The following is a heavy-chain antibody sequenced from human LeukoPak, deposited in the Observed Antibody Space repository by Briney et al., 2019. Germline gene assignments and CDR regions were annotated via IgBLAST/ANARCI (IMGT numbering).Heavy chain of an antibody. CDR2: INTAANT. V-gene: IGHV3-13*04. D-gene: IGHD6-19*01. CDR3: VRAPPGTGWLIDH. CDR1: GFAFSNYD. Sequence: GGSLRLSCAASGFAFSNYDMLWVRQTTGKGLEWVSAINTAANTYYPDSVKGRFTISRENAKNSLYLQINSLRVGDTAVYYCVRAPPGTGWLIDHWGQGTQVAVSS. J-gene: IGHJ4*02.